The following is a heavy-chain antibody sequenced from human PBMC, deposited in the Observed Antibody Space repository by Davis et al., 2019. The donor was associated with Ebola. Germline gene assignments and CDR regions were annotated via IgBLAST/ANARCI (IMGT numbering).Heavy chain of an antibody. J-gene: IGHJ6*02. D-gene: IGHD3-3*01. CDR3: ARSGGFTIFYYGMDV. CDR2: ISGSGGST. V-gene: IGHV3-23*01. Sequence: PGGSLRLSCAASGFTFSSYAMSWVRQAPGKGLEWVSAISGSGGSTYYADSVKGRFTISRDNAKNSLYLQMNSLRAEDTAVYYCARSGGFTIFYYGMDVWGQGTTVTVSS. CDR1: GFTFSSYA.